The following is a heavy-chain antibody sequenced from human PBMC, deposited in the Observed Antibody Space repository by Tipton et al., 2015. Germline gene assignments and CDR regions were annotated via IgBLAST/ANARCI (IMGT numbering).Heavy chain of an antibody. Sequence: LRLSCTVSGGSISSDGYYWYWIRQHPGKGLEWIGYIYYSGSTYYNPSLKSRVTMSVDTSKNQFSLQLSSVTAADTAVYYCAREGWNSDSSGYDYWGQGTLVTVSS. CDR1: GGSISSDGYY. V-gene: IGHV4-31*03. J-gene: IGHJ4*02. CDR3: AREGWNSDSSGYDY. CDR2: IYYSGST. D-gene: IGHD3-22*01.